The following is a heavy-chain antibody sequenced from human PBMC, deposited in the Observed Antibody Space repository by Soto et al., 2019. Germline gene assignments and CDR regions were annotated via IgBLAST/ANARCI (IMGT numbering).Heavy chain of an antibody. V-gene: IGHV5-51*01. Sequence: GESLKISCKGSGYSFTSYWIGWVRQMPGKGLGWVGIIYPGDSDTRYRPSFKGQVTITADKSISTAYLQWSSLRASDTAMYYCASRNNSSGQLWFDPWGQGTLVTVSS. CDR3: ASRNNSSGQLWFDP. CDR1: GYSFTSYW. CDR2: IYPGDSDT. J-gene: IGHJ5*02. D-gene: IGHD3-22*01.